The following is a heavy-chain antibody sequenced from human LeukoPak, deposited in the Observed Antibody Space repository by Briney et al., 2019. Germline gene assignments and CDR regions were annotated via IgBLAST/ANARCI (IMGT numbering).Heavy chain of an antibody. J-gene: IGHJ4*02. CDR3: ARRFCTNGVCYLDY. V-gene: IGHV3-48*02. CDR2: ISSSISTI. D-gene: IGHD2-8*01. Sequence: GGSLRLSCAASGFIFSDYGMNWVRQAPGKGLEWLSYISSSISTIYYADSVKGRLTISRDTAKNSLHLQMNSLRDEDTAVYYCARRFCTNGVCYLDYWGQGTLVTVSS. CDR1: GFIFSDYG.